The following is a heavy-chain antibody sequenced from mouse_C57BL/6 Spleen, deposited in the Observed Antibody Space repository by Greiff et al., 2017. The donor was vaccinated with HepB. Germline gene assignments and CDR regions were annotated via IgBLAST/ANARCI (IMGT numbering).Heavy chain of an antibody. Sequence: EVKLMASGTVLARPGASVKLSCKTSGYTFTSYWMHWVKQRPGQGREWIGAIYPGNSDTSYNQKFKGKAKLTAVTSASTAYMELSSLTNEYSAVYYCTRWGDYDWYFHVWGTWTTVTVSS. V-gene: IGHV1-5*01. D-gene: IGHD2-4*01. CDR1: GYTFTSYW. CDR3: TRWGDYDWYFHV. CDR2: IYPGNSDT. J-gene: IGHJ1*03.